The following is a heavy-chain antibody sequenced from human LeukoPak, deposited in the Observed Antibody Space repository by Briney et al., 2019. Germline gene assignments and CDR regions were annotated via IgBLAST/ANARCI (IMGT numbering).Heavy chain of an antibody. CDR3: AKDPTHYRVWDYYETIGLSY. D-gene: IGHD3-22*01. J-gene: IGHJ4*02. CDR1: GFTFSSYG. Sequence: GGSLRLSCAASGFTFSSYGMHWVRQAPGKGLEWVTFIRYDGSNKYYEDSVKGRFTISRDNSKNTLNLHMNSLRAEDTAVYYCAKDPTHYRVWDYYETIGLSYWGQGTLVTVSS. V-gene: IGHV3-30*02. CDR2: IRYDGSNK.